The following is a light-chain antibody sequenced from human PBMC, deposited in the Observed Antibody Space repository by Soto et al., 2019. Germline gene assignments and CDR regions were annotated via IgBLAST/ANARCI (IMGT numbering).Light chain of an antibody. Sequence: IVMTQSPATLSVSPGERATLSCRASQSVSSNFAWYRQKHGQAPRLLIYDASTRATGIPARFSGSGSGTDFTLTISRLQPEDFAVYYCQQYGSSPWTFGQGTKVDI. CDR2: DAS. V-gene: IGKV3-15*01. CDR3: QQYGSSPWT. CDR1: QSVSSN. J-gene: IGKJ1*01.